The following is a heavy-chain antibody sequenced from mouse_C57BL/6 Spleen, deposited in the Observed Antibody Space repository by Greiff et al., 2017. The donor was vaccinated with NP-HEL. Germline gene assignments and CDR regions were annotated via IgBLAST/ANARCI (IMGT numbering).Heavy chain of an antibody. CDR3: AREDYYGSSYKFAY. CDR2: ISDGGSYT. V-gene: IGHV5-4*01. CDR1: GFTFSSNA. J-gene: IGHJ3*01. D-gene: IGHD1-1*01. Sequence: EVQGVESGGGLVKPGGSLKLSCAASGFTFSSNALSWVRQTPEKRREWVATISDGGSYTYYPDNVKGRFTISRDNAKNNLYLQMSHLKSEDTAMYYCAREDYYGSSYKFAYWGQGTLVTVSA.